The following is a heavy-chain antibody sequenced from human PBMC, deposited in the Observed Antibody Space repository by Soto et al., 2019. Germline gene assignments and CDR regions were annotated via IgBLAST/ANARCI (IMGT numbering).Heavy chain of an antibody. CDR1: GSSLSTSGVG. Sequence: QITLKESGPTLVKSTQTLTLTCSVSGSSLSTSGVGVSWIRQPPGKAVEWLELIYWDDDKRYSPSLKNRLTITDDTSKTQVLLTVTNMGPADTAAYYCARRQDGYNDFDFWGQGTLVTAAS. V-gene: IGHV2-5*02. CDR2: IYWDDDK. CDR3: ARRQDGYNDFDF. J-gene: IGHJ4*02. D-gene: IGHD5-12*01.